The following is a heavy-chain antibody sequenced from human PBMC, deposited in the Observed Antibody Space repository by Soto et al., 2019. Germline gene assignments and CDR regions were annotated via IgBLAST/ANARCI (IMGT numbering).Heavy chain of an antibody. CDR1: GYTFTSYG. CDR2: ISAYNGNT. Sequence: ASVKVSCKASGYTFTSYGISWVRQAPGQGLEWMGWISAYNGNTNYAQKLQGRVTMTTDTSTGTAYMELRSLRSDDTAVYYCARERLDDYDSSGYTPRTPVAFDIWGQGTMVTVSS. J-gene: IGHJ3*02. V-gene: IGHV1-18*04. CDR3: ARERLDDYDSSGYTPRTPVAFDI. D-gene: IGHD3-22*01.